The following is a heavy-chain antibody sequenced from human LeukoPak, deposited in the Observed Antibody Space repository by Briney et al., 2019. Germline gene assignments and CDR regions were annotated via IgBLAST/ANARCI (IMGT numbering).Heavy chain of an antibody. CDR3: ARDRGSGDSFDL. CDR1: GFTFSSHW. V-gene: IGHV3-7*05. J-gene: IGHJ3*01. CDR2: IKEDGSEK. D-gene: IGHD6-19*01. Sequence: GGSLRLSCAASGFTFSSHWMNWVRQAPGKGLEWVANIKEDGSEKYYVDSVKGRFTISRDNAKNSLCLQMNTLRAEDTGVYYCARDRGSGDSFDLWGQGAMVTVSS.